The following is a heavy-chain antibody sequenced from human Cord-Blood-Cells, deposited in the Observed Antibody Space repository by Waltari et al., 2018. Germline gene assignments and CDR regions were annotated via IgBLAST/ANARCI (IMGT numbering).Heavy chain of an antibody. CDR1: GYTFNSYG. D-gene: IGHD6-6*01. CDR2: ISAYKGNT. J-gene: IGHJ3*02. V-gene: IGHV1-18*04. CDR3: ARDSEQSIAARAFDI. Sequence: QVQLVKSGAEVKKPGASGKVSCKASGYTFNSYGISWVLPAPGQGLEWMGWISAYKGNTNYAQKLQGRVTMTTDTSTSTAYMELRSLRSDDTAVYYCARDSEQSIAARAFDIWGQGTMVTVSS.